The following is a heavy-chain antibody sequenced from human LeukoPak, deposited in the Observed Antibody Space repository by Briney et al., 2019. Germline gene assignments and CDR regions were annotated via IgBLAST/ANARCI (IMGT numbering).Heavy chain of an antibody. J-gene: IGHJ4*02. CDR1: GFTFSNYA. CDR2: ISYGVTNK. D-gene: IGHD6-13*01. CDR3: VGAAAAVFDY. V-gene: IGHV3-30-3*01. Sequence: AGGSLRLSCTTSGFTFSNYAMHWVRQAPGKGLEWVAFISYGVTNKDYADSVKGRFTISRDNSKNTLYLQMNSLRPEDTAVYYCVGAAAAVFDYWGQGTLVTVSS.